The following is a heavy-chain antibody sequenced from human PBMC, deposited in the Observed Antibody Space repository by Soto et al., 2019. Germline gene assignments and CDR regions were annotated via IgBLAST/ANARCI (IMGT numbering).Heavy chain of an antibody. Sequence: GGSVRLSCAASGFTSDDYAMHWVRQAPGKGLEWVSGISWNSGSIGYADSVKGRFTISRDNAKNSLYLQINSLRAEDTALYYCAKGIGTTYYCGMDVWGQGTTVTVSS. CDR1: GFTSDDYA. D-gene: IGHD1-1*01. V-gene: IGHV3-9*02. J-gene: IGHJ6*02. CDR2: ISWNSGSI. CDR3: AKGIGTTYYCGMDV.